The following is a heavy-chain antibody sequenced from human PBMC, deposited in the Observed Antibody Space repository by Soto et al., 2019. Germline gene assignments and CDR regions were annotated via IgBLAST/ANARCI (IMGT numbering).Heavy chain of an antibody. D-gene: IGHD5-18*01. Sequence: QLQLQESGPGLVKPSETLSLMCTVSGDSISSSSYYWGWARQPPGKGLEWIGSILYTGSTFYNPSLYSRVTISVDTSKNQFSLKMSSVTAADTAVYYCARHFGGYSYGYVFDSWGQGSLVTVSS. V-gene: IGHV4-39*01. CDR2: ILYTGST. J-gene: IGHJ4*02. CDR3: ARHFGGYSYGYVFDS. CDR1: GDSISSSSYY.